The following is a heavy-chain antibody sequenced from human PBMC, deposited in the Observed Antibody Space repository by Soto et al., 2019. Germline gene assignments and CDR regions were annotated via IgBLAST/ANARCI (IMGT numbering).Heavy chain of an antibody. V-gene: IGHV1-2*04. CDR2: INPKSGGT. Sequence: ASVKVSCKASGYSFTDYHIHWVRQAPGQGLEWLGRINPKSGGTSTAQKFQGWVTMTTDTSISTASMELTRLTSDDTAIYYCARGDSTDCSNGVCSFYYNHDMDVWGQRTTVTVSS. D-gene: IGHD2-8*01. J-gene: IGHJ6*02. CDR1: GYSFTDYH. CDR3: ARGDSTDCSNGVCSFYYNHDMDV.